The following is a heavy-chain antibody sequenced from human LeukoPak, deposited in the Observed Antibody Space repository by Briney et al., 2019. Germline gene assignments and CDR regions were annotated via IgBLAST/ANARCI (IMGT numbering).Heavy chain of an antibody. V-gene: IGHV3-21*04. Sequence: PGGSLRLSCAASGFTFSSYTMNWVRLAPGKGLQWVSFISTSSSYIYYADSVKGRFTVSRDNAKNSLYLQMNSLRAEDTAVYYCAKDPYGSGTRWGQGTLVTVSS. CDR2: ISTSSSYI. CDR3: AKDPYGSGTR. J-gene: IGHJ4*02. CDR1: GFTFSSYT. D-gene: IGHD3-10*01.